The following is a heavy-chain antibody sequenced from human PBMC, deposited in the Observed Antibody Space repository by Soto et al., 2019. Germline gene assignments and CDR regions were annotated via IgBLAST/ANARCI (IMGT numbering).Heavy chain of an antibody. J-gene: IGHJ6*02. D-gene: IGHD3-3*01. CDR1: GGSFSGYY. CDR2: INHSGST. V-gene: IGHV4-34*01. CDR3: ARARRLRFLEWFYYYYGMDV. Sequence: TSETLSLTCAVYGGSFSGYYWSWIRQPPGKGLEWIGEINHSGSTNYNPSLKSRVTISVDTSKNQFSLKLSSVTAADTAVYYCARARRLRFLEWFYYYYGMDVWGQGTTVTVSS.